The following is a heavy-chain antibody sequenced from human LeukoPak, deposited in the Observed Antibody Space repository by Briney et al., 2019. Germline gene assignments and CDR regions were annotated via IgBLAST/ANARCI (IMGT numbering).Heavy chain of an antibody. CDR1: GGSISSYY. D-gene: IGHD6-19*01. V-gene: IGHV4-59*08. Sequence: TSETLSLTCTVSGGSISSYYWSWIRQPPGKGLEWIGYTYYSGSTNYNPSLKSRVTISVDTSKNQFSLKLSSVTAADTAVYYCARAFYSSGWSAFDIWGQGTMVTVSS. J-gene: IGHJ3*02. CDR2: TYYSGST. CDR3: ARAFYSSGWSAFDI.